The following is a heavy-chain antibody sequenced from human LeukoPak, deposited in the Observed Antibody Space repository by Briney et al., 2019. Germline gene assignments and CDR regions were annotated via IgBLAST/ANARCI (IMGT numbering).Heavy chain of an antibody. CDR3: ARDTERWLLPNFDY. V-gene: IGHV3-9*01. Sequence: LSLTCTVSGGSISSYYWSWIRQPPGKGLEWVPGISWNSGTIGYADSVKGRFTISRDNAKKSLYLQMNSLRAEDTAVYYCARDTERWLLPNFDYWGQGTLVTVSS. CDR1: GGSISSYY. CDR2: ISWNSGTI. J-gene: IGHJ4*02. D-gene: IGHD3-22*01.